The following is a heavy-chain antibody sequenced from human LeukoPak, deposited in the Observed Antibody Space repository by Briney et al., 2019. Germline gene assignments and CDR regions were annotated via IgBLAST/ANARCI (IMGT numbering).Heavy chain of an antibody. CDR1: GFTFSSYG. Sequence: PGGSLRLSCAASGFTFSSYGMHWVRQAPGKGLEWVAFIRYDGSNKYYADSVKGRFTISRDNSKNTLYLQMNSLRAEDTAIYYCAKAAIGGYYYDSSGYYFDYWGQGTLVTVSS. CDR2: IRYDGSNK. J-gene: IGHJ4*02. CDR3: AKAAIGGYYYDSSGYYFDY. D-gene: IGHD3-22*01. V-gene: IGHV3-30*02.